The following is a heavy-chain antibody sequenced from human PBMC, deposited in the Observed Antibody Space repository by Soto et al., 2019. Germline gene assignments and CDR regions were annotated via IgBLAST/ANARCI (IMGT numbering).Heavy chain of an antibody. Sequence: QVQLVQSGAEVKKPGSSVKVSCKASGGTFSSYTISWVRQAPGQGLEWMGRIIPILGIANYAQKSQGRVTITANKSTSTAYRERSSLRSADTAVYYCARGRSASYYSYYYMDVWGKGTTVTVSS. CDR1: GGTFSSYT. CDR3: ARGRSASYYSYYYMDV. D-gene: IGHD6-6*01. J-gene: IGHJ6*03. CDR2: IIPILGIA. V-gene: IGHV1-69*02.